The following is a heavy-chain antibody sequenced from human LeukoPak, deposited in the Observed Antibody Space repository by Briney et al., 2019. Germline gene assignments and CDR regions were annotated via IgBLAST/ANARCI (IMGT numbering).Heavy chain of an antibody. D-gene: IGHD1-1*01. CDR3: ARTLQLERLLGAFDI. Sequence: PGGSLRLSCAASGFTFSSYSMNWVRQAPGKGLEWVSSISGSSSYIYYADSVKGRFTISRDNAKNSLYLQMNSLRAEDTAVYYCARTLQLERLLGAFDIWGQGTMDTVSS. V-gene: IGHV3-21*01. CDR1: GFTFSSYS. CDR2: ISGSSSYI. J-gene: IGHJ3*02.